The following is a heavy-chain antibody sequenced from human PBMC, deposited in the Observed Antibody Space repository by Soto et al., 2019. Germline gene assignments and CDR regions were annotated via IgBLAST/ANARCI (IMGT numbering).Heavy chain of an antibody. D-gene: IGHD1-26*01. Sequence: QVQLVQSGAEVKKPGASVEVSCKASGYTFTSYDINWVRQATGQGLEWMGWMNPNSGNTGYAQKFQGRVTMTRNTSISTAYMELSSLRSEDTAVYYCARVPARRWEIPNMDVWGKGTTVTVSS. J-gene: IGHJ6*03. V-gene: IGHV1-8*01. CDR1: GYTFTSYD. CDR3: ARVPARRWEIPNMDV. CDR2: MNPNSGNT.